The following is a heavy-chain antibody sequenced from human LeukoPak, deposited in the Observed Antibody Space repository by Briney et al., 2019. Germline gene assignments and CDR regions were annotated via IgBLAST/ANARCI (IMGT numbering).Heavy chain of an antibody. CDR3: ARDKEGPTMVRGVIMPYNWFDP. Sequence: SVKVSCKASGGTFSSYAISWVRQAPGQGLEWMGGIIPIFGTANYAQKFQGRVTITTDESTSTAYMELSSLRSEDTAVYYCARDKEGPTMVRGVIMPYNWFDPWGQGTLVTVSS. CDR1: GGTFSSYA. V-gene: IGHV1-69*05. D-gene: IGHD3-10*01. J-gene: IGHJ5*02. CDR2: IIPIFGTA.